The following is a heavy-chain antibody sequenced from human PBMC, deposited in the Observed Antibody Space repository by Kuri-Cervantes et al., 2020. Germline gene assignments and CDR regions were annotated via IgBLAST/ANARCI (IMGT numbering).Heavy chain of an antibody. Sequence: GGSLRLSCAASGFTFSSYWMSWVRQAPGKGLEWVANIKQDGSEKYYVDSVKGRFTISRGNAKNSLYLQMNSLRAEDTAVYYCARDPIYLGRLGELSGWGQGTLVTVSS. D-gene: IGHD3-16*02. V-gene: IGHV3-7*01. CDR3: ARDPIYLGRLGELSG. J-gene: IGHJ4*02. CDR2: IKQDGSEK. CDR1: GFTFSSYW.